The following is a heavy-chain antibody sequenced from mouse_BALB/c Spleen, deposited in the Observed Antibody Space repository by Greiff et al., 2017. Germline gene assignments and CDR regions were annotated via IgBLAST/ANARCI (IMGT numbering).Heavy chain of an antibody. V-gene: IGHV5-12-2*01. Sequence: DVMLVESGGGLVQPGGSLKLSCAASGFTFSSYTMSWVRQTPEKRLEWVAYISNGGGSTYYPDTVKGRFTISRDNAKNTLYLQMSSLKSEDTAMYYCARQLGGTWRYFDVWGAGTTVTVSS. CDR1: GFTFSSYT. CDR3: ARQLGGTWRYFDV. D-gene: IGHD1-1*02. J-gene: IGHJ1*01. CDR2: ISNGGGST.